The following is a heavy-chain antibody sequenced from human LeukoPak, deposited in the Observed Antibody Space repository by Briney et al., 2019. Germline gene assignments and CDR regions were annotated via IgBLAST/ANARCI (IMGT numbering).Heavy chain of an antibody. D-gene: IGHD6-13*01. CDR3: ARDLWVHTSNWYGGGN. V-gene: IGHV1-2*02. CDR2: INPNNADT. J-gene: IGHJ4*02. CDR1: GYTLTELS. Sequence: ASVKVSCKVSGYTLTELSMHWVRQAPGQGLEWMGWINPNNADTSYAQNFQGRVTTTRDTSISTAYMELSRLRSDDTAVYYCARDLWVHTSNWYGGGNWGQGTLVTVSS.